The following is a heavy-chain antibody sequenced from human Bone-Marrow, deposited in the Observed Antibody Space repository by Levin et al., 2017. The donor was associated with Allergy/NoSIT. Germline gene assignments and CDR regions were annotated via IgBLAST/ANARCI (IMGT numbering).Heavy chain of an antibody. V-gene: IGHV3-48*03. D-gene: IGHD1-26*01. CDR2: ISNSGSAI. J-gene: IGHJ3*02. CDR3: ARGGSSYSGSMRGVFDI. CDR1: AFTFSSYE. Sequence: GESLKISCAASAFTFSSYEMNWVRQAPGKGLEWVSYISNSGSAIYYAESVRGRFTISRDNAKNSLYLQMNSLRAEDTAVYYCARGGSSYSGSMRGVFDIWGQGTSVTVSS.